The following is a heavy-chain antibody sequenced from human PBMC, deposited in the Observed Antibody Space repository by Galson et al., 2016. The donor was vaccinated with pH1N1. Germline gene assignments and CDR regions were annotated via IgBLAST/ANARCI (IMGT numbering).Heavy chain of an antibody. CDR2: ISWNSGSI. D-gene: IGHD3-9*01. V-gene: IGHV3-9*01. CDR1: GFTFDDYA. CDR3: AKVVGHLSGYYDY. Sequence: SLRLSCAASGFTFDDYAMNWVRQVPGKGLEWVSGISWNSGSIGYADSVKGRFTISRDNAKNSLYLQMNSLRNKETALYYCAKVVGHLSGYYDYWGQGTLVTVSS. J-gene: IGHJ4*02.